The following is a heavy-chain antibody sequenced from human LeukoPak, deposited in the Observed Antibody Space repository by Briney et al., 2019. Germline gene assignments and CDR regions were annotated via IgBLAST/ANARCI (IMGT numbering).Heavy chain of an antibody. CDR1: GFIFSIYG. D-gene: IGHD3-16*01. Sequence: GGSLRLSCAASGFIFSIYGMHWVRQAPGKGLEWVSFIRYDGSNKYYADSVKGRFTISRDNSKNTVYLQMNSLRAEDTAVYYCAKDSSRYSDYDAFDKWGQGTVVTVSS. CDR3: AKDSSRYSDYDAFDK. V-gene: IGHV3-30*02. CDR2: IRYDGSNK. J-gene: IGHJ3*02.